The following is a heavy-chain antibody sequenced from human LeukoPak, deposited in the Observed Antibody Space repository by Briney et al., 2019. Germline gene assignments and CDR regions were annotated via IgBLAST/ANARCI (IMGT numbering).Heavy chain of an antibody. V-gene: IGHV3-30*18. Sequence: GRSLRLSCAASGFTFSGYGMHWVRQAPGKGLDWVALISYDGSNTYYADSVKGRFTISRDISNNTLYLQMNSLRPEDTAVYYRAKEALFRGVHRNYFDYWGQGTLVTVSS. CDR3: AKEALFRGVHRNYFDY. CDR2: ISYDGSNT. J-gene: IGHJ4*02. CDR1: GFTFSGYG. D-gene: IGHD3-10*01.